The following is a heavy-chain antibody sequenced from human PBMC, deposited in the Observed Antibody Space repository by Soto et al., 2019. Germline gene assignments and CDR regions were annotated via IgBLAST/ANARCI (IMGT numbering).Heavy chain of an antibody. D-gene: IGHD3-16*01. V-gene: IGHV4-39*01. J-gene: IGHJ4*02. CDR2: IYYSGST. CDR1: GGSVRSGDYF. CDR3: ARLTPIMIIDRGRRLDDY. Sequence: SETLSLTCTVSGGSVRSGDYFWSWIRQPPRKDLERIGNIYYSGSTYYNPSLKSRVTISVDTSKNQFSLNLSSVTAADTAVYYCARLTPIMIIDRGRRLDDYWGQGTLVTVSS.